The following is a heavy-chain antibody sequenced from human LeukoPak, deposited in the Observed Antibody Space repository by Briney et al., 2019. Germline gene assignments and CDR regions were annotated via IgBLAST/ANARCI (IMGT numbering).Heavy chain of an antibody. V-gene: IGHV1-69*04. CDR1: VGTFTSYA. D-gene: IGHD3-22*01. CDR2: IIPILGIA. Sequence: ASVKVSCKASVGTFTSYAISWVRQAPGQGLEWMGRIIPILGIANYAQKFQERVTTTRDMSTSTAYMKLSSLRSEDTAVYYCAAARHPVKWFYWFDPWGQGTLVTVSS. CDR3: AAARHPVKWFYWFDP. J-gene: IGHJ5*02.